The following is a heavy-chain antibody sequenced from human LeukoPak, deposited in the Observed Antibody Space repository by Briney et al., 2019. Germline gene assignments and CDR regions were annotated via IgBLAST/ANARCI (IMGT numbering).Heavy chain of an antibody. CDR2: IYGGGST. CDR3: ARPTNYGDYVGAFDI. V-gene: IGHV3-53*04. CDR1: GFTASSNY. Sequence: GGSLRLSCAASGFTASSNYMSWVRQAPGKGLEWVSVIYGGGSTYYADSVKGRFTISRHNSKNTLYLQMNSLRAEDTAVYYCARPTNYGDYVGAFDIWGQGTMVTVSS. D-gene: IGHD4-17*01. J-gene: IGHJ3*02.